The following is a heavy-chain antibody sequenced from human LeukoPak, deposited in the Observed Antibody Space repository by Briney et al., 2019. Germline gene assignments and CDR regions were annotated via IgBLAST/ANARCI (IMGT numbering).Heavy chain of an antibody. D-gene: IGHD3-10*01. V-gene: IGHV3-11*04. Sequence: PGGSLRLSCAASGFTFSDYYMSWIRQAPGKGLEWVSHIYSSDTTYADSVKGRFTISRDNAKNSLYLQMNSLRYEDTAVYHCARDLHYAFDIWGQGTMVTASS. J-gene: IGHJ3*02. CDR3: ARDLHYAFDI. CDR2: IYSSDTT. CDR1: GFTFSDYY.